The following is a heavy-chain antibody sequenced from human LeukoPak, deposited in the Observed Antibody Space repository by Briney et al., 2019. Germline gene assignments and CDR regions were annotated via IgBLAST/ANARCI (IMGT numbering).Heavy chain of an antibody. CDR2: IIPIFGTA. CDR1: GGTFSSYA. J-gene: IGHJ4*02. V-gene: IGHV1-69*13. Sequence: SVKVSCKASGGTFSSYAISWVRQAPGQGLEWMGGIIPIFGTANYAQKFQGRVTITADESTSTAYMELSSLRSEDTAVYYCARGKPNHYYDSSGYPLDYWGQGTLVTVSS. D-gene: IGHD3-22*01. CDR3: ARGKPNHYYDSSGYPLDY.